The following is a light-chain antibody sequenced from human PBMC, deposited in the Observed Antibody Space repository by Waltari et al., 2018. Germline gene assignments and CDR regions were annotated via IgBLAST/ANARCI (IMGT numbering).Light chain of an antibody. V-gene: IGKV3-11*01. CDR2: DAS. Sequence: EIVLTQSPATLSLSPGERATLPCRASQSVSSYLAWYQQKPGQAPRLLIYDASSRATVIPARFSGSGSGTDFTLTISSLEPEDFAVYYCQQRSNWLTFGQGTRLEIK. CDR1: QSVSSY. CDR3: QQRSNWLT. J-gene: IGKJ5*01.